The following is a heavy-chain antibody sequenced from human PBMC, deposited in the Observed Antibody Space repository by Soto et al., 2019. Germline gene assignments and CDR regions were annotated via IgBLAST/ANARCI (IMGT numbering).Heavy chain of an antibody. CDR3: ARENYDFWSGYYTGNWFDP. V-gene: IGHV4-59*01. J-gene: IGHJ5*02. CDR1: GGSISSYY. Sequence: SETLSLTCTVSGGSISSYYWSWIRQPPGKGLEWIGYIYYSGSTNYNPSLKSRVTISVDTSKNQFSLKLSSVTAADTAVYYCARENYDFWSGYYTGNWFDPWGQGTLVTVSS. D-gene: IGHD3-3*01. CDR2: IYYSGST.